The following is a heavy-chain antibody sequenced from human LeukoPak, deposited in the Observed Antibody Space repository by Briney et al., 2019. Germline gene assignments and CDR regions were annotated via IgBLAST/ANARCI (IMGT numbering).Heavy chain of an antibody. CDR3: ARGQEYYYYMDV. CDR2: ISYDGSNK. V-gene: IGHV3-30*04. Sequence: GGSLRLSCAASGFTFSSYAMHWVRQAPGKGLEWVAVISYDGSNKYYADSVKGRFTISRDNSKNTLYLQMNSLRAEDTAVYYCARGQEYYYYMDVWGKGTTVTVSS. CDR1: GFTFSSYA. J-gene: IGHJ6*03.